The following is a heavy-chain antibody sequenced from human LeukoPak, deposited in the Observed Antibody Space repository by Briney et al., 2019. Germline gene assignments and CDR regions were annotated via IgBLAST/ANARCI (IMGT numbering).Heavy chain of an antibody. Sequence: GGSLRLSCAASGFTFSSYSMNWVRQAPGKGLEWVSSISSSSSYIYYADSVKGRFTISRDNAKNSLYLQMNSLRAEDTAVYYCARDSNWSDSLKYYYYYYMDVWGKGTTVTVSS. J-gene: IGHJ6*03. V-gene: IGHV3-21*01. CDR2: ISSSSSYI. D-gene: IGHD2-15*01. CDR3: ARDSNWSDSLKYYYYYYMDV. CDR1: GFTFSSYS.